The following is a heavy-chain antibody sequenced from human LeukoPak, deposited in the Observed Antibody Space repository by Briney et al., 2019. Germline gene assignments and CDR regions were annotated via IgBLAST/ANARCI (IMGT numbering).Heavy chain of an antibody. D-gene: IGHD6-13*01. CDR2: ISFDGGHR. CDR3: ARPRTIAAAGIFGAFDY. CDR1: GFTFSSYS. J-gene: IGHJ4*02. Sequence: GRSLRLSCEASGFTFSSYSMHWVRQAPGKGLEWVAVISFDGGHRHYADSVKGRFTISRDNSKNTLYLQMNSLRPEDTALYYCARPRTIAAAGIFGAFDYWGQGTLVTVSS. V-gene: IGHV3-30-3*01.